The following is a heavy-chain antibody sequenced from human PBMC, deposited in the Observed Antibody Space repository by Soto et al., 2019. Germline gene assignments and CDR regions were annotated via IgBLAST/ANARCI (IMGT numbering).Heavy chain of an antibody. J-gene: IGHJ3*01. CDR1: GYTFTTYA. CDR3: ARDMVGATKALDL. Sequence: QVHLGQSGAEVKKPGASVKVSFKASGYTFTTYAFHWVRQAPGQGLEWMSWINAGNGNTRYSEKFRGRLAISRDTSANTVYMDLTSLRSEYTAVYYCARDMVGATKALDLWCQGTMVTVSS. D-gene: IGHD1-26*01. V-gene: IGHV1-3*01. CDR2: INAGNGNT.